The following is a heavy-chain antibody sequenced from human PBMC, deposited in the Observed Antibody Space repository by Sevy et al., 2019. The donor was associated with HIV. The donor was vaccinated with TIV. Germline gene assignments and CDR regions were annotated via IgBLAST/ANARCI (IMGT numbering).Heavy chain of an antibody. J-gene: IGHJ6*03. D-gene: IGHD3-16*02. CDR1: GFTFSSYA. CDR3: ARGGRDDYVWGSYRRSGERQPSYYYYYYMDV. V-gene: IGHV3-30-3*01. Sequence: GGSLRLSCAASGFTFSSYAMHWVRQAPGKGLEWVAVISYDGSNKYYADSVKGRFTISRDNSKNTLYLQMNSLRAEDTAVYYWARGGRDDYVWGSYRRSGERQPSYYYYYYMDVWGKGTTVTVSS. CDR2: ISYDGSNK.